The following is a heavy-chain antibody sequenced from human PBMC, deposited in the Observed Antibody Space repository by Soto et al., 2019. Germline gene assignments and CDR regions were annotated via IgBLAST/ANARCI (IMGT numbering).Heavy chain of an antibody. J-gene: IGHJ4*02. D-gene: IGHD2-2*01. CDR2: ISGSGGST. CDR3: AKEGCSSTSCPKGFDY. V-gene: IGHV3-23*01. Sequence: GGSLRLSCAASGFTFSSYAMSWVRQAPGKGLEWVSAISGSGGSTYYADSVKGRFTISRDNSKKTLYLQMNSLRAEDTAVYYCAKEGCSSTSCPKGFDYWGQGTLVTVSS. CDR1: GFTFSSYA.